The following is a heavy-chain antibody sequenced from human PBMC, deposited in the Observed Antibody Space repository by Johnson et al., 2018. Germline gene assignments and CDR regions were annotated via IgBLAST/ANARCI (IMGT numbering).Heavy chain of an antibody. CDR2: ISSSGGTI. V-gene: IGHV3-11*04. Sequence: QVQLVESGGGLVKPGGSLRLSCAASGFTFSDYYMSLIRQAPGKGLEWVSYISSSGGTIYYADSVKGRFTISRDNAKNSLYLQMNGLRAEDTALYYCARDRMERHPYYYYYYMDVWGKGTTVAVSS. J-gene: IGHJ6*03. D-gene: IGHD1-1*01. CDR3: ARDRMERHPYYYYYYMDV. CDR1: GFTFSDYY.